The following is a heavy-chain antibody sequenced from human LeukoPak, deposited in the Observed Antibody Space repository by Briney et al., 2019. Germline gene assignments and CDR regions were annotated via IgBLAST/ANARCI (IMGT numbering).Heavy chain of an antibody. CDR1: GFTFSNYW. Sequence: GGSLRLSCAASGFTFSNYWMSWVRQAPGKGLEWVANIKQDGSEKYYVDSVKGRFTISRDNAKNSLYLQMNSLRAEDTAVYYCARDVPYYDFWSGYYLPRGRRGWFDPWGQGTLVTVSS. CDR2: IKQDGSEK. V-gene: IGHV3-7*01. J-gene: IGHJ5*02. CDR3: ARDVPYYDFWSGYYLPRGRRGWFDP. D-gene: IGHD3-3*01.